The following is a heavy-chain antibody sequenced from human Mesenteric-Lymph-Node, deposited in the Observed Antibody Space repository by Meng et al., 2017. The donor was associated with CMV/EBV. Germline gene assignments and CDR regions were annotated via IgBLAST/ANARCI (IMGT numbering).Heavy chain of an antibody. CDR1: GFTFSNYW. CDR3: ARSYYDYVWGSSAFDY. D-gene: IGHD3-16*01. CDR2: IRYDGSNK. J-gene: IGHJ4*02. V-gene: IGHV3-30*02. Sequence: GESLKISCAASGFTFSNYWMTWVRQAPGKGLEWVAFIRYDGSNKYYADSVKGRFTISRDNSKNTLYLQMNSLRAEDTAVYYCARSYYDYVWGSSAFDYWGQGTLVTVSS.